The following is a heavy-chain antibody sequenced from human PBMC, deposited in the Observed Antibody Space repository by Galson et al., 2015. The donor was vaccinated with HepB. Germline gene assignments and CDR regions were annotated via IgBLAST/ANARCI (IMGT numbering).Heavy chain of an antibody. CDR3: ARGGGKNLAGLFHYYYYGLDV. CDR1: GFTFSDYY. D-gene: IGHD6-19*01. Sequence: SLRLSCAASGFTFSDYYMSWIRQAPGQGLEWLSYISSSGDTIYYADSVKGRFTISRDNANNSLYLQMNSLRAEDTAVYYCARGGGKNLAGLFHYYYYGLDVWGQGTTVTVSS. CDR2: ISSSGDTI. V-gene: IGHV3-11*01. J-gene: IGHJ6*02.